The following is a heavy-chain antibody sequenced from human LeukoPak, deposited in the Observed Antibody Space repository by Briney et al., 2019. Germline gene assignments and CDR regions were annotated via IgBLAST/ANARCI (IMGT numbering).Heavy chain of an antibody. Sequence: SETLSLTCTVSGGSISSGGYYWSWIRQHPGKGLEWIGYIYHSGTTYYKPSLKSRVTISVDTSKNQFSLKLSSVTAADTAVYYCARVASGRERFDYWGQGTLVTVSS. CDR1: GGSISSGGYY. D-gene: IGHD1-1*01. CDR2: IYHSGTT. J-gene: IGHJ4*02. V-gene: IGHV4-31*03. CDR3: ARVASGRERFDY.